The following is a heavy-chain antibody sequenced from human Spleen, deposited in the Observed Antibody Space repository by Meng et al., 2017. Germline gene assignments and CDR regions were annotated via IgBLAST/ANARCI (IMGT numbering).Heavy chain of an antibody. Sequence: GGSLRLSCEASGFTFDDYAMHWVRQVPGKGLEWVSGISWNGGDIDYAGSVKGRFTISRDNSKNSLYLEMNSLRSEDTAVYYCAKDSRNYYDSSGSAFDMWGQGTVVTVSS. CDR3: AKDSRNYYDSSGSAFDM. V-gene: IGHV3-9*01. D-gene: IGHD3-22*01. CDR2: ISWNGGDI. J-gene: IGHJ3*02. CDR1: GFTFDDYA.